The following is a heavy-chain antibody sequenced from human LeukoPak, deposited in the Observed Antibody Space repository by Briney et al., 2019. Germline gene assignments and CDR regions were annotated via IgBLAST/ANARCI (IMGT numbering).Heavy chain of an antibody. J-gene: IGHJ6*03. V-gene: IGHV4-59*01. CDR3: ARYHSNYDAYYYYMDV. CDR2: IYYSGST. D-gene: IGHD4-11*01. CDR1: GGSISSYY. Sequence: SETLSLTCTVSGGSISSYYWSWIRQPPGKGLEWIGYIYYSGSTNYNPSLKSRVTISVDTSKNQFSLKLSSVTAADTAVYYCARYHSNYDAYYYYMDVWGKGTTVTVSS.